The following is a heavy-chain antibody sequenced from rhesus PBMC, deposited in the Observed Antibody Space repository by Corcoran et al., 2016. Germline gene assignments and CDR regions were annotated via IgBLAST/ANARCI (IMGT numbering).Heavy chain of an antibody. Sequence: QVQLQESGPGLVKPSQTLSLTCSISGSRVSRNSDTWNWFRQSPSGGLEWLGRTYYRYKWYNDYAQSVQNRISINPDTSKNQFSLQLNSVTPEDMAMYYCARCRSWNPYYFDYWGQGVLVTVSS. V-gene: IGHV6-1*01. CDR3: ARCRSWNPYYFDY. CDR1: GSRVSRNSDT. J-gene: IGHJ4*01. CDR2: TYYRYKWYN. D-gene: IGHD1-1-1*01.